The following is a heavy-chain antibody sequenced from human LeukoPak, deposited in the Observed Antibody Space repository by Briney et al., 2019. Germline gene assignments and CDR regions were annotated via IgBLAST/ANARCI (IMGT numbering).Heavy chain of an antibody. Sequence: PGGSLRLSCAASGFTFSSYWMHWVRQAPGKGLVWVSRINSDGSSTSYADSVKGRFTISRDNAKNTLYLQMNSLRAEDAAVYYCARGGTTATFDYWGQGTLVTVSS. V-gene: IGHV3-74*01. CDR2: INSDGSST. CDR1: GFTFSSYW. CDR3: ARGGTTATFDY. D-gene: IGHD1-7*01. J-gene: IGHJ4*02.